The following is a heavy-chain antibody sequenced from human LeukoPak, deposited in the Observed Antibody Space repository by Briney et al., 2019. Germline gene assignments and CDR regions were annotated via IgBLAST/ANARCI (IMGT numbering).Heavy chain of an antibody. CDR1: GASISGGTYY. J-gene: IGHJ4*02. CDR2: IYYTGST. D-gene: IGHD1-26*01. V-gene: IGHV4-39*01. CDR3: ARRGGSGRAFDY. Sequence: SETLSLTCNVSGASISGGTYYWGWIRQPPGKGLEWFGSIYYTGSTYDNPSLKSRVTISVDTSKNQFSLKLSSVTAADTAVYYCARRGGSGRAFDYWGQGTLVTVSS.